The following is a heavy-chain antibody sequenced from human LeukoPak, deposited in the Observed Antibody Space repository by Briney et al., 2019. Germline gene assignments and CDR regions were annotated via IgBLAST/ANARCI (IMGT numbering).Heavy chain of an antibody. CDR1: GFTFSSYS. J-gene: IGHJ3*02. CDR2: ISSSSSYI. D-gene: IGHD7-27*01. V-gene: IGHV3-21*01. Sequence: GGSLRLSCAASGFTFSSYSMNWVRQAPGKGLEWVSSISSSSSYIYYADSVKGRFTISRDNAKNSLYLQMNSLRAEDTAVYYCARDLSAWGSRRGDAFDIWGQGTMVTVSS. CDR3: ARDLSAWGSRRGDAFDI.